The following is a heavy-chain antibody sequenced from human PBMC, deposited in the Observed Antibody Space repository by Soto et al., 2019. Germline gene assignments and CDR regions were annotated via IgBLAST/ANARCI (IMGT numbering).Heavy chain of an antibody. Sequence: EVQLVESGGGLVKPGGSLRLSCAASGFTFSSYSMNWVRQAPGKGLEWVSSISSSSSYIYYADSVKGRFTISRDNAKNSLYLQMNSLRAEVTAVYYCARDGHYDILTGSFYYYGMDVWGQGTTVTVSS. CDR1: GFTFSSYS. CDR2: ISSSSSYI. D-gene: IGHD3-9*01. CDR3: ARDGHYDILTGSFYYYGMDV. V-gene: IGHV3-21*01. J-gene: IGHJ6*02.